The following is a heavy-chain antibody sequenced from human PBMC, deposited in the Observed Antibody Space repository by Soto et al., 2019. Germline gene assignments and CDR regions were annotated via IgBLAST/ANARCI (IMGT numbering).Heavy chain of an antibody. D-gene: IGHD2-15*01. CDR2: MNPNSGNT. Sequence: ASVKVYCKASGGTFNSYAISWVRQAPGQGLEWMGWMNPNSGNTGYAQKLQGRVTITRDTSASTAYMELSSLRSEDTAVYYCARGPGGPDGPGDYWGQGALVTVSS. J-gene: IGHJ4*02. CDR1: GGTFNSYA. CDR3: ARGPGGPDGPGDY. V-gene: IGHV1-8*03.